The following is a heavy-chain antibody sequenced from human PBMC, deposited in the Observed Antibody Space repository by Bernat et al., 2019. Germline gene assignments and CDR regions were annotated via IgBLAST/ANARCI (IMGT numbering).Heavy chain of an antibody. Sequence: QVQLVESGGGVVQPGRSLRLSCAASGFTFSSYAMHWVRQAPGKGLEWVAVISYDGSNKYYADSVKGRFTISRDNSKNTLYLQMNSLRAKDTAVYYCARGAVMVREATYYYYGMDVWGQGTTVTVSS. CDR3: ARGAVMVREATYYYYGMDV. CDR2: ISYDGSNK. V-gene: IGHV3-30-3*01. CDR1: GFTFSSYA. J-gene: IGHJ6*02. D-gene: IGHD3-10*01.